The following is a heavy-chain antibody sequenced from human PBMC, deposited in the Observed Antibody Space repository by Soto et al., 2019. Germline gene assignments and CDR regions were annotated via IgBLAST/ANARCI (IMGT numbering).Heavy chain of an antibody. CDR3: AREGGDSSGYTDHFDY. CDR2: ISSSSSTI. V-gene: IGHV3-48*02. J-gene: IGHJ4*02. D-gene: IGHD3-22*01. Sequence: EVQLVESGGGLVQPGGSLRLSCAASGFTFSSYSMNWVRQAPGKGLEWVSYISSSSSTIYYADSVKGRYTISRDNAKNSLYLHMNSLRDEDAAVYYCAREGGDSSGYTDHFDYWGQGTLVTVSS. CDR1: GFTFSSYS.